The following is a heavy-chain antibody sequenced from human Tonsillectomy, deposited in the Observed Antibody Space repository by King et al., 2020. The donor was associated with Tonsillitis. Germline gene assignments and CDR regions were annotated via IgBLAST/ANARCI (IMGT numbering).Heavy chain of an antibody. Sequence: QLQESGPGLVKPSETLSLTCTVSGGSISSSTYYWGWIRQPPGKGLEWIGSIYYNGFTYYNPSLRSRLTISVDTSKNQFSLRLSSVTAADTAVYYCARHYDRSGHFLKTFDYWGQGTLVTVSS. D-gene: IGHD3-22*01. CDR3: ARHYDRSGHFLKTFDY. CDR2: IYYNGFT. J-gene: IGHJ4*02. V-gene: IGHV4-39*07. CDR1: GGSISSSTYY.